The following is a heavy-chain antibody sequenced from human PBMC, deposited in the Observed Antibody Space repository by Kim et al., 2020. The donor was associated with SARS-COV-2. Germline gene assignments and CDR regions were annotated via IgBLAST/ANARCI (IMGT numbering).Heavy chain of an antibody. D-gene: IGHD4-17*01. J-gene: IGHJ4*02. CDR3: ARVRYDVDYGGAGPPEN. V-gene: IGHV4-59*01. Sequence: LKSRVTISVDTSKNQFSLKLSSVTAADTAVYYCARVRYDVDYGGAGPPENWGQGTLVTVSS.